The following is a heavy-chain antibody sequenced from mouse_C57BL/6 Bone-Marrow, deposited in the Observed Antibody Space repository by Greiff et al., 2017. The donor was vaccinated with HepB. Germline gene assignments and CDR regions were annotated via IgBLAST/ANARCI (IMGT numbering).Heavy chain of an antibody. V-gene: IGHV3-6*01. CDR2: ISYDGSN. CDR1: GYSITSGYY. J-gene: IGHJ1*03. Sequence: DVKLVESGPGLVKPSQSLSLTCSVTGYSITSGYYWNWIRQFPGNKLEWMGYISYDGSNNYNPSLKNRISITRDTSKNQFFLKLNSVTTEDTATYYCARAPHTTVVAEWYFDVWGTGTTVTVSS. CDR3: ARAPHTTVVAEWYFDV. D-gene: IGHD1-1*01.